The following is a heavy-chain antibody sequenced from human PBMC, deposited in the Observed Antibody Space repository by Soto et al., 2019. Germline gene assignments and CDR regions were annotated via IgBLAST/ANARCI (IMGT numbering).Heavy chain of an antibody. CDR1: GYTFIHYA. J-gene: IGHJ4*02. CDR3: SRTGYSTGLYFYFDY. Sequence: SVKVSCKASGYTFIHYAIHWVRQAPGQRPEWMGLINPASGNTQYSQNFQGRVTITRDTSASTAYMELSSLRSEDTAVYFCSRTGYSTGLYFYFDYWGQGTLVTVSS. V-gene: IGHV1-3*01. D-gene: IGHD6-19*01. CDR2: INPASGNT.